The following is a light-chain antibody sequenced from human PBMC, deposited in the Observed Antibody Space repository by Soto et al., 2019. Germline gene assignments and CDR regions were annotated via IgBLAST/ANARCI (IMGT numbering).Light chain of an antibody. CDR1: DIGSES. V-gene: IGLV3-21*02. Sequence: SYELTQPPSVSLAPGQTASISCGGNDIGSESVHWYQQKPGLAPLLVVYANSDRPSGVPDRFSGSNSGNTATLTISRVEAGDEADYYCQVWDSSTAWVFGGGTKLTVL. CDR3: QVWDSSTAWV. J-gene: IGLJ3*02. CDR2: ANS.